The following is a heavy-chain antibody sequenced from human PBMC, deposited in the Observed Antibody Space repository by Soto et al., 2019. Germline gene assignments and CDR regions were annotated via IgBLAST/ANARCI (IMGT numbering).Heavy chain of an antibody. CDR1: GYTFTSYG. CDR3: AREQSHPPTAVAGKLEPWAYYYYGMDV. D-gene: IGHD6-19*01. Sequence: ASVKVSCKASGYTFTSYGISWVRQAPGQGLEWMGWISAYNGNTNYAQKLQGRVTMTTDTSTSTAYMELRSLRSDDTAVYYCAREQSHPPTAVAGKLEPWAYYYYGMDVWGQGTTVTVSS. CDR2: ISAYNGNT. V-gene: IGHV1-18*01. J-gene: IGHJ6*02.